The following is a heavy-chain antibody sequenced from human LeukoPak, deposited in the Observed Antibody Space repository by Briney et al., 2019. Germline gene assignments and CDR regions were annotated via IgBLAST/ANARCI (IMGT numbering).Heavy chain of an antibody. J-gene: IGHJ6*03. D-gene: IGHD3-9*01. V-gene: IGHV3-7*01. CDR1: GFTFNCYW. Sequence: GSLTLSCAASGFTFNCYWVSWVRQAPGKGLEWVAKIKQDGKEKNYVDSVKGRFTISRDNAKNSLYLQMNSLRAEDTAVYYCARESRGYDILTGKYHRGYYSYYMDVWGKGTTVTVSS. CDR3: ARESRGYDILTGKYHRGYYSYYMDV. CDR2: IKQDGKEK.